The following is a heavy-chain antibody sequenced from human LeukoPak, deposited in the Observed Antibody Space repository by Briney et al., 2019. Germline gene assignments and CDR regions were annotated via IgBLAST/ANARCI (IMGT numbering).Heavy chain of an antibody. J-gene: IGHJ4*02. CDR1: GFTFSSYS. CDR2: ISSSSSYI. Sequence: GGSLRLSCAASGFTFSSYSMNWVRQAPGKGLEWVSSISSSSSYIYYADSVKGRFTISRDNAKNSLYLQMNSLRAEDTAVYYCARDRGIAVAGSDYWGQGTLVTVSP. CDR3: ARDRGIAVAGSDY. V-gene: IGHV3-21*01. D-gene: IGHD6-19*01.